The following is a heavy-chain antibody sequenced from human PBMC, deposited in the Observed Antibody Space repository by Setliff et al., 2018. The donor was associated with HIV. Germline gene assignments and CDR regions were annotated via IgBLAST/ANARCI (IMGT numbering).Heavy chain of an antibody. Sequence: GESLRLSCAASGFTFSDYYMSWIRQAPGKGLQWVSYITTGNTYTKYADSFKGRFTISRDNAKESLYLQMDSLRAEDTAIYYCARINRFFSGSGGLHFDYWGRGTLVTVSS. V-gene: IGHV3-11*03. CDR3: ARINRFFSGSGGLHFDY. CDR1: GFTFSDYY. D-gene: IGHD3-10*01. CDR2: ITTGNTYT. J-gene: IGHJ4*02.